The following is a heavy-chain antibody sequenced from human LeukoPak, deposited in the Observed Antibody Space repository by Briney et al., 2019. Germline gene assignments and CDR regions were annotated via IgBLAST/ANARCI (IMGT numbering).Heavy chain of an antibody. Sequence: ASVKVSCKASGYTFTGYYMHWVRQAPGQGLGWMGWINPNSGGTNYAQKFQGRVTMTRDTSISTAYMELSRLRSDDTAVYYCARDAKYQLLSLDYWGQGTLVTVSS. CDR1: GYTFTGYY. CDR3: ARDAKYQLLSLDY. V-gene: IGHV1-2*02. CDR2: INPNSGGT. D-gene: IGHD2-2*01. J-gene: IGHJ4*02.